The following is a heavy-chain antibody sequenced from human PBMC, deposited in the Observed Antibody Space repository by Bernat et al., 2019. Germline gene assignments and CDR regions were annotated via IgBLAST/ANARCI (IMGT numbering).Heavy chain of an antibody. V-gene: IGHV3-33*06. CDR3: AKASITIFGVAYYYMDV. J-gene: IGHJ6*03. CDR1: GFTFSSYG. CDR2: IWYDGSNK. Sequence: QVQLVESGGGVVQPGRSLRLSCAASGFTFSSYGMHWVRQAPGKGLEWVAVIWYDGSNKYYADSVKGRFTISRDNSKNTLYLQMNSLRAEDTAVYYCAKASITIFGVAYYYMDVWGKGTTVTVSS. D-gene: IGHD3-3*01.